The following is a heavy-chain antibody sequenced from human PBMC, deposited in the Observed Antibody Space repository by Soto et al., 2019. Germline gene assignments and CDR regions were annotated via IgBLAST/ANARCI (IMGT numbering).Heavy chain of an antibody. Sequence: ASETLSLTCTVSGGSISSYYWSWIRQPPGKGLEWIGYIYYSGSTNYNPSLKSRVTISVDTSKNQFSLKLSSVTAADTAVYYCARKHYYFDYWGQGTLVTVSS. V-gene: IGHV4-59*01. CDR1: GGSISSYY. CDR3: ARKHYYFDY. CDR2: IYYSGST. J-gene: IGHJ4*02.